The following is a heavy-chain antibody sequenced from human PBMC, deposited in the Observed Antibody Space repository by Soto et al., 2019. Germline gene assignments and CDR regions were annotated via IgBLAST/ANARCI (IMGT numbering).Heavy chain of an antibody. Sequence: GGSLRLSCAASGFTFSSYGMHWVRQAPGKGLEWVAVIWYDGSNKYYADSVKGRFTISRDNSKNTLYLPMNSLRAEDTAVYYCARGPLRYSRSAGGFGYRGQGTLVTVSS. J-gene: IGHJ4*02. CDR1: GFTFSSYG. CDR3: ARGPLRYSRSAGGFGY. D-gene: IGHD6-6*01. CDR2: IWYDGSNK. V-gene: IGHV3-33*01.